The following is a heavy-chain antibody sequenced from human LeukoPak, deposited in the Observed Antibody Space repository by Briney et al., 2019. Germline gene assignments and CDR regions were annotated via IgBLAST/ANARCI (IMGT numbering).Heavy chain of an antibody. CDR2: IHYSGST. V-gene: IGHV4-39*07. J-gene: IGHJ6*03. D-gene: IGHD2-15*01. Sequence: PSETLSLTCTVSGGSISSSSYYWAWIRQPPGKGLEWIGSIHYSGSTYYNPSLQSRVTISIDTSKNQFSLKLRFVTAADTAVYYCARVRCSGGSCPYYYYYYYMDVWGKGTTVTVSS. CDR1: GGSISSSSYY. CDR3: ARVRCSGGSCPYYYYYYYMDV.